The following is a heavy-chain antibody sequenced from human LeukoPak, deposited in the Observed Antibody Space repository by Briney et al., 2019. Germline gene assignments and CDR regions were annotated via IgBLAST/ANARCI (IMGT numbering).Heavy chain of an antibody. J-gene: IGHJ4*02. D-gene: IGHD3-22*01. CDR3: AGTYYYDSSGYLY. Sequence: PSETLSLTCTASGGSISSYYWSWVRQPPGKGLEWIGYIYYSGSTNYNPSLKSRVTISVDTSKNQSSLKLSSVTAADTAVYYCAGTYYYDSSGYLYWGQGTLVTVSS. CDR1: GGSISSYY. V-gene: IGHV4-59*08. CDR2: IYYSGST.